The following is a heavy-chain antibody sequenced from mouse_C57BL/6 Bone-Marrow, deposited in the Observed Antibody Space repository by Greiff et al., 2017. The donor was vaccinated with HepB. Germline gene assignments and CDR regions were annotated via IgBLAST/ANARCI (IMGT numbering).Heavy chain of an antibody. Sequence: DVKLVESGPELVKPGASVKISCKASGYSFTGYYMNWVKQSPEKSLEWIGEINPSTGGTTYNQKFKAKATLTVDKSSSTAYMQLKSLTSEDSAVYYCAREGLSFFDVWGTGTTVTVSS. CDR2: INPSTGGT. V-gene: IGHV1-42*01. D-gene: IGHD3-3*01. CDR3: AREGLSFFDV. CDR1: GYSFTGYY. J-gene: IGHJ1*03.